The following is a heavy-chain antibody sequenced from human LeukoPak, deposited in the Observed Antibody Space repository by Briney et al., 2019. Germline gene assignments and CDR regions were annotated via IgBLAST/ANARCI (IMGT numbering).Heavy chain of an antibody. Sequence: SSETLSLTCTVSGGSISSYYCSWIRQPPGKGLEWIGYIYYTGTTDYSPSLKSRVTISLDMSKNQFSLKLRSVTAADTAVYYCARTNAFGNRGQGTMVTVSS. CDR1: GGSISSYY. V-gene: IGHV4-59*01. J-gene: IGHJ3*02. CDR2: IYYTGTT. CDR3: ARTNAFGN.